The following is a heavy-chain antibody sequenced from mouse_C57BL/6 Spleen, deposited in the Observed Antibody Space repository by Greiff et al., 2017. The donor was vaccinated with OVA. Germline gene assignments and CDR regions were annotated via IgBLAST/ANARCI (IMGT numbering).Heavy chain of an antibody. CDR3: ARHTGWGAMDY. J-gene: IGHJ4*01. D-gene: IGHD1-1*02. V-gene: IGHV5-12*01. CDR2: ISNGGGST. CDR1: GFTFSDYY. Sequence: EVKLMESGGGLVQPGGSLKLSCAASGFTFSDYYMYWVRQTPEKRLEWVAYISNGGGSTYYPDTVKGRFTISRDNAKNTLYLQMSRLKSEDTAMYYCARHTGWGAMDYWGQGTSVTGSS.